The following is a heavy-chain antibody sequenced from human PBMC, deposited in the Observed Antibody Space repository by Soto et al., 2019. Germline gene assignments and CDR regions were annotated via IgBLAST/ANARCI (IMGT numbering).Heavy chain of an antibody. CDR2: ISATSNTI. Sequence: EEQLVESGGGLEQHGGSLRLSCAASGFTLSAYSMNWVRQAPGKGLEWVSYISATSNTIYYADSVKGRFTISRDNAKNSLYLQMNSLRDADTAVYYCARAKYSENYKFYYYGMDVWGQGTTVTVSS. CDR1: GFTLSAYS. D-gene: IGHD1-26*01. CDR3: ARAKYSENYKFYYYGMDV. V-gene: IGHV3-48*02. J-gene: IGHJ6*02.